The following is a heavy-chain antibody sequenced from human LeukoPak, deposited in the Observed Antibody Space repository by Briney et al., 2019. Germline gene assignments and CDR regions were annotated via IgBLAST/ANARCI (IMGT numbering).Heavy chain of an antibody. J-gene: IGHJ4*02. CDR3: ARGNIYSNSAEEFDY. D-gene: IGHD6-6*01. CDR2: IYTSGST. Sequence: SETLSLTCAVSGGSISSYYWSWIRQPAGKGLEWIGHIYTSGSTNYNPSLKSRVTMSVDTSKNQFSLKLSSVTAADTAMYYCARGNIYSNSAEEFDYWGQGTLVTVSS. V-gene: IGHV4-4*07. CDR1: GGSISSYY.